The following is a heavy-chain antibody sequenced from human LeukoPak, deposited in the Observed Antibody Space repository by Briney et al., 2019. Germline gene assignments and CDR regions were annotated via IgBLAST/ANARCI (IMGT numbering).Heavy chain of an antibody. J-gene: IGHJ4*02. CDR2: INPNSGGT. V-gene: IGHV1-2*02. D-gene: IGHD5-12*01. CDR3: ARTPGYSDYDPFDY. Sequence: ASVKVSCKASGYTFTGYYMHWVRQAPGQGLEWMGWINPNSGGTNYAQKFQGRVTMTRDTSISTAYMELSRLRSDDTDVYYCARTPGYSDYDPFDYWGQGTLVTVSS. CDR1: GYTFTGYY.